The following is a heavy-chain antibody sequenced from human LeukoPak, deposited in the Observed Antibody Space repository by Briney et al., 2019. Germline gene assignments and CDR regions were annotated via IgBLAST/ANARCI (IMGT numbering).Heavy chain of an antibody. D-gene: IGHD4-23*01. CDR3: ARGTTGNSYFFEY. CDR1: GGSINSGGYY. V-gene: IGHV4-31*03. J-gene: IGHJ4*02. CDR2: IYYSGTT. Sequence: SETLSLTCTVSGGSINSGGYYWTWIRQHPGKGLEWIGYIYYSGTTYYNPSLQSRLTISADTSNNQFTLNLSSVTAADTAVYYCARGTTGNSYFFEYWGQGTLVTVSS.